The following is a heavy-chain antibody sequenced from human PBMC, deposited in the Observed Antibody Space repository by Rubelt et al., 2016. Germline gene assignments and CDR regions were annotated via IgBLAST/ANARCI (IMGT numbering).Heavy chain of an antibody. J-gene: IGHJ4*02. CDR2: ISSSSIYI. CDR1: GFTFSSYA. CDR3: ARVASSSYYFDY. Sequence: EVQLLESGGGLVQPGGSLRLSCAASGFTFSSYAMNWVRQAPGKGLEWVSYISSSSIYIYYADSVKGRFTISRDNAKNSLYLQRNSLRAEDTAVYYCARVASSSYYFDYWGQGTLVTVSS. D-gene: IGHD6-6*01. V-gene: IGHV3-21*01.